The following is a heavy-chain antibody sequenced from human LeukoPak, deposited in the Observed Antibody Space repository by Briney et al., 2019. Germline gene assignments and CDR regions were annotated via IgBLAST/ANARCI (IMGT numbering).Heavy chain of an antibody. J-gene: IGHJ6*03. CDR1: GGSISSYY. Sequence: PSETLSLTCTVSGGSISSYYWSWIRQPPGKGLEWIGYIYYSGSTNYNPSLKSRVTISVDTSKNQFSLKLSSVTAADTAVYYCARGRAKPVYYYYMDVWGKGTTVTVSS. CDR3: ARGRAKPVYYYYMDV. V-gene: IGHV4-59*12. CDR2: IYYSGST.